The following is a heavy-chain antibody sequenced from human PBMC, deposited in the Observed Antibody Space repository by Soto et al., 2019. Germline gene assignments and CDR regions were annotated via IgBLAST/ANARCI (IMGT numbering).Heavy chain of an antibody. CDR2: IGTAGDT. CDR1: GFTFSSYD. J-gene: IGHJ6*02. Sequence: HPGGSLRLSCAASGFTFSSYDMHWVRQVTGKGLEWLSAIGTAGDTYYPGSVKGRFTISRDDARNSIYLQMNSLRAGDTAVYYCARGYCSATSCSTYYYSNMDVWGQGTTVTVSS. V-gene: IGHV3-13*01. D-gene: IGHD2-2*01. CDR3: ARGYCSATSCSTYYYSNMDV.